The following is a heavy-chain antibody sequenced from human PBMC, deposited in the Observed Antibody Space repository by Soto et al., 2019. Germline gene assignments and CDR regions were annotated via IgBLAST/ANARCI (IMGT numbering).Heavy chain of an antibody. V-gene: IGHV1-69*13. Sequence: ASVKVSCKASGGTFSSYAISWVRQAPGQGLEWMGGIIPIFGTANYAQKFQGRVTITADESTSTAYMELSSLRSEDTAVYYCARSVLWFGELSQWGQGTLVTVSS. D-gene: IGHD3-10*01. CDR3: ARSVLWFGELSQ. J-gene: IGHJ4*02. CDR2: IIPIFGTA. CDR1: GGTFSSYA.